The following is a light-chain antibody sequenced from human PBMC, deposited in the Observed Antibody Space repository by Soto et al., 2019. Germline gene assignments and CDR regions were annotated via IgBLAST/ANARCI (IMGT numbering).Light chain of an antibody. CDR3: SSYTTSNTRQIV. Sequence: QSVLTQPASVSGSPGQSITISCTGTSSEVGGYNYVSWYQHHPGKAPKLMIYDVSNRPSGVSNRFSGSKSGNTASLTISRLQPEDEADYYCSSYTTSNTRQIVFGTGTKVTVL. CDR1: SSEVGGYNY. V-gene: IGLV2-14*03. CDR2: DVS. J-gene: IGLJ1*01.